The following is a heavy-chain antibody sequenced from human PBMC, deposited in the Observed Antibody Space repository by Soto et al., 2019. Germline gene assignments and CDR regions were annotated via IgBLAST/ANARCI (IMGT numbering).Heavy chain of an antibody. CDR3: AREDPSTTGTTPYFDY. J-gene: IGHJ4*02. V-gene: IGHV3-48*03. Sequence: GGSLRLSCAASGFTFSSYEMNWVRQAPGKGLEWVSYISSSGSTIYYADSVKGRFTISRDNAKNSLYLQMNSLRAEDTAVYYCAREDPSTTGTTPYFDYWGQGTLVTVSS. D-gene: IGHD1-1*01. CDR1: GFTFSSYE. CDR2: ISSSGSTI.